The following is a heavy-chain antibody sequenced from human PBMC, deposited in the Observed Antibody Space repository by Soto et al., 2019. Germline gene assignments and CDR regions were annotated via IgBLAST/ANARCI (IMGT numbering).Heavy chain of an antibody. CDR3: ARDFDY. CDR2: IPYDGSNK. Sequence: QVQLVESGGGVVQPGRSLRLSCAASGFTFSSYAMHLVRQAPGKGLEWVAVIPYDGSNKYYADSVKGRFTISRDNSKNTLYLQMTSLRSEDTDVYSCARDFDYWGQGTLVTVSS. J-gene: IGHJ4*02. V-gene: IGHV3-30-3*01. CDR1: GFTFSSYA.